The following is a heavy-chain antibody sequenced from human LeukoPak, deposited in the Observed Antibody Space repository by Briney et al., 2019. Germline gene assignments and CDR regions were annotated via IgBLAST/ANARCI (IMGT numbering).Heavy chain of an antibody. Sequence: PGGSLRLSCAASGFTFDDYAMHWVRQAPGKGLEWVSGISWNSGSIGYADSVKGRYTISRDNAKNSLYLQMNSLRAEDTALYYCAKDIGGSYYDSSGLSWFDPWGQGTLVTVSS. CDR2: ISWNSGSI. J-gene: IGHJ5*02. CDR3: AKDIGGSYYDSSGLSWFDP. CDR1: GFTFDDYA. D-gene: IGHD3-22*01. V-gene: IGHV3-9*01.